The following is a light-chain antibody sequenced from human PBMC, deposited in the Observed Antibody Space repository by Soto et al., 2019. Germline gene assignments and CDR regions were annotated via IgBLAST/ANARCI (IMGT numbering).Light chain of an antibody. CDR1: QTISSW. CDR2: DAT. V-gene: IGKV1-33*01. CDR3: PHSDSLPPP. Sequence: DVGMAQSPSTLSGSVGDRVTITCRASQTISSWLAWYQQKPGKAPKLLIFDATNLETGVPSRFSGGGSRTHFSFTISSLQPEDFATYYCPHSDSLPPPFGQGTRPAIK. J-gene: IGKJ5*01.